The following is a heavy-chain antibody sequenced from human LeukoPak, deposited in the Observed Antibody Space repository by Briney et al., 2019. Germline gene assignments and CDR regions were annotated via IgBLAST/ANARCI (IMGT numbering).Heavy chain of an antibody. CDR2: FSGSGGNSYST. CDR3: AKRLSAAGPSFDY. D-gene: IGHD6-13*01. V-gene: IGHV3-23*01. J-gene: IGHJ4*02. CDR1: GFTLSSHS. Sequence: GGSLRLSCAASGFTLSSHSISWVRQAPGKGLEWVSRFSGSGGNSYSTYYADSVRGRFTISRDNSKNTLYLQMNSLRAEDTAVYYCAKRLSAAGPSFDYWGQGTPVTASS.